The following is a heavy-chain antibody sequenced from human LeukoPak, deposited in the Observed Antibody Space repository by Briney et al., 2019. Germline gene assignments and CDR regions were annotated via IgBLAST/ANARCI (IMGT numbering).Heavy chain of an antibody. D-gene: IGHD3-10*01. J-gene: IGHJ3*02. Sequence: PSETLSLTCTVSGGSISIYYWTWIRQPPGKGLEWIGYIYYSGSTNYNPSLKSRLTISLDTSRNQFSLKLNSVTAADTAVYYCAKSNGYGLIDIWGQGTMVTVSS. CDR3: AKSNGYGLIDI. CDR1: GGSISIYY. CDR2: IYYSGST. V-gene: IGHV4-59*12.